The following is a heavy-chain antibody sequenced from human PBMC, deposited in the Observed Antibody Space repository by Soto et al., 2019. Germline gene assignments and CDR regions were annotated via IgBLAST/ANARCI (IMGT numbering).Heavy chain of an antibody. CDR1: GFTFSSYA. CDR3: XXXXXXXXQXLDY. Sequence: QVQLVESGGGVVQPGKSLRLSCAASGFTFSSYAMHWARQAPGKGLEWVTVISILGGDEYYAESVRGRFTISRDDSKXXXXXXXXXXXXXXXXXXXXXXXXXXXXQXLDYWGQGTLVTVSS. V-gene: IGHV3-30*03. J-gene: IGHJ4*02. CDR2: ISILGGDE.